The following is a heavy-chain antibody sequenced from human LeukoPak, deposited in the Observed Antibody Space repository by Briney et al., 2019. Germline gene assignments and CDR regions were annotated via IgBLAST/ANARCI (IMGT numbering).Heavy chain of an antibody. CDR2: ISGDGGST. CDR3: AKDPRCKYCSGSYYYYYYYMDV. Sequence: PGGSLRLSCAASGFTFDDYAMHWVRQAPGKGLEWVSLISGDGGSTYYADSVKGRFTISRDNSKNSLYLQMNSLRAEDTAVYYCAKDPRCKYCSGSYYYYYYYMDVWGKGTTVTVSS. D-gene: IGHD2-15*01. V-gene: IGHV3-43*02. CDR1: GFTFDDYA. J-gene: IGHJ6*03.